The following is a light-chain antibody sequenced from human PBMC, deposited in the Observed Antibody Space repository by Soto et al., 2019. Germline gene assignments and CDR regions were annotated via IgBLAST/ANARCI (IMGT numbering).Light chain of an antibody. Sequence: EIVLTQSPGTLSLSPGERATLSCRASRSVSASYLAWYQQKPGQAPMLFIYGATSRATVFPDRFSGSGSGTDFPLTISRLEPEDSAVYYCQQYDTSATFGQGTKLEI. V-gene: IGKV3-20*01. CDR1: RSVSASY. CDR3: QQYDTSAT. CDR2: GAT. J-gene: IGKJ2*01.